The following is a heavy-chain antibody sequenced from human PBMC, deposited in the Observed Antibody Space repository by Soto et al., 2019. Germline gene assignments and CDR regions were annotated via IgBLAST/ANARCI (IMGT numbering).Heavy chain of an antibody. CDR2: ISAYNGNT. D-gene: IGHD5-12*01. CDR1: GDTFTSYG. Sequence: ASVSVSCQASGDTFTSYGISCVRPAPEQGLEWMGWISAYNGNTNYAQKLQGRVTMTTDTSTSTAYMELRSLRSDDTAVYYCARDGRGDGYNWDYYYGMDVWGQGTSVTVS. J-gene: IGHJ6*02. CDR3: ARDGRGDGYNWDYYYGMDV. V-gene: IGHV1-18*04.